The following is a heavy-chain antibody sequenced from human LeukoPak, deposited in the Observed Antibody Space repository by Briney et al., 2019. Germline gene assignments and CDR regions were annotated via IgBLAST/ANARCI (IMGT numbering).Heavy chain of an antibody. CDR2: IYYSGST. Sequence: PSETLSLTCTVSGGSISSYYWSWIRQPPGKGLEWIGYIYYSGSTNYNPSLKSRVTISVDTSKNQFSLKLSSVTAADTAVYYCARAIVGAPYFDYWGQGTLVTVSS. CDR3: ARAIVGAPYFDY. V-gene: IGHV4-59*01. CDR1: GGSISSYY. D-gene: IGHD1-26*01. J-gene: IGHJ4*02.